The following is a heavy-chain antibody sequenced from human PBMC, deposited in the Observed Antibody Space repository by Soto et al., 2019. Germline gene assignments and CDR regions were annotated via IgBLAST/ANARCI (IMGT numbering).Heavy chain of an antibody. Sequence: GGPLHLSCAASGVTFRTYAVEGVRQAPGKGRVWVSRTNSDGSDTSYADSVKGRFTISRDNAKNTLYLQMNSLRAEDTAVYYCARDRGWSLFDYWGQGTLVTVSS. D-gene: IGHD6-19*01. CDR1: GVTFRTYA. CDR3: ARDRGWSLFDY. J-gene: IGHJ4*02. CDR2: TNSDGSDT. V-gene: IGHV3-74*01.